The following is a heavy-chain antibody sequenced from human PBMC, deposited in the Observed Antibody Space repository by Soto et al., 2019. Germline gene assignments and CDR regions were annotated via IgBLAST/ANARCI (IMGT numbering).Heavy chain of an antibody. CDR3: ARFPTYYDRLPHAFDI. Sequence: ESGPTLVNPTQTLTLTCTFSGFSLSTSGVGVGWIRQPPGKALEWLALIYWDDDKRYSTSLKTRLTISKDTSKNQVVLTMTNMDPVDTATYYCARFPTYYDRLPHAFDIWGQGTMVTVSS. D-gene: IGHD3-22*01. CDR1: GFSLSTSGVG. J-gene: IGHJ3*02. CDR2: IYWDDDK. V-gene: IGHV2-5*02.